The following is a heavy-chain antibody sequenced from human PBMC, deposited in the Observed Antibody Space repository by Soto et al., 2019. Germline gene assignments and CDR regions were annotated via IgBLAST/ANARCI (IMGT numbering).Heavy chain of an antibody. CDR1: GYSFTSYW. J-gene: IGHJ3*02. CDR3: ARLPSGYTSYDAFDI. Sequence: GESLKSSCKGSGYSFTSYWISWVRQMPGKGLEWMGRIDPSDSYTNYSPSFQGHVTISADKSISTAYLQWSSLKASDTAMYYCARLPSGYTSYDAFDIWGKLTMVTVSS. D-gene: IGHD3-3*01. V-gene: IGHV5-10-1*01. CDR2: IDPSDSYT.